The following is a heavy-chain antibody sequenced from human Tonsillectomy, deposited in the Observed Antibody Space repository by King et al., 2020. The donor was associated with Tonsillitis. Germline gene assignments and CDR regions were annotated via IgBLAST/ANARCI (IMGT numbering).Heavy chain of an antibody. J-gene: IGHJ2*01. CDR3: AKDSGYCTNGVCYTYWYFDL. CDR2: ISYDGSNK. Sequence: QLVQSGGGVVQPGRSLRLSCAASGFTFSSYGMHWVRQAPGKGLGWVAVISYDGSNKYYADSVKGRFTISRDNSKNTLYLQMNSLRAEDTAVYYCAKDSGYCTNGVCYTYWYFDLWGRGTLVTVSS. D-gene: IGHD2-8*01. CDR1: GFTFSSYG. V-gene: IGHV3-30*18.